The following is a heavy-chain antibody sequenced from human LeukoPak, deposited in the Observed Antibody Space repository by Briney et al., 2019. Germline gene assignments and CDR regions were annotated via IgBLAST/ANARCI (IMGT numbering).Heavy chain of an antibody. D-gene: IGHD1-26*01. J-gene: IGHJ6*03. Sequence: PGGSLRLSCLASGFTFSASSMTWVRQVPGKGLEWVSAINPDDTGYYADSVKGRFTISRDNAKNTLYLQMNSLRAEDTAVYYCARNSGSSRGYYYYYYMDVWGKGTTVTISS. CDR1: GFTFSASS. V-gene: IGHV3-69-1*01. CDR3: ARNSGSSRGYYYYYYMDV. CDR2: INPDDTG.